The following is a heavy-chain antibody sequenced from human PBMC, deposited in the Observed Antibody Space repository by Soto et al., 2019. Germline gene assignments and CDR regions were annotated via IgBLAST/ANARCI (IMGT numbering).Heavy chain of an antibody. Sequence: VSLRLSFAAPRYTFKSHCLSWVRQAPGKGLEWVSTIDSSGVNTHYADSVKGRFTISRDNSRNTLHLQMHDLRADDTALYYCVSWVSAHFDYWGQGTVVTVSS. CDR3: VSWVSAHFDY. CDR2: IDSSGVNT. D-gene: IGHD3-16*01. J-gene: IGHJ4*02. V-gene: IGHV3-23*01. CDR1: RYTFKSHC.